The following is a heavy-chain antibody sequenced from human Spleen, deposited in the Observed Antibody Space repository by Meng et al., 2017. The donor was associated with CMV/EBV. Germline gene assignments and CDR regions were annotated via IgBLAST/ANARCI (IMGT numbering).Heavy chain of an antibody. CDR1: GFPFDDYA. J-gene: IGHJ3*02. CDR2: ISWNSGSI. D-gene: IGHD1-26*01. V-gene: IGHV3-9*01. CDR3: ARVGLGFDI. Sequence: GGSLRLSCAASGFPFDDYAMHWVRQGPGKGLEWVSGISWNSGSIAYGDSVKGRFTISRDNAKNSLYLQMNSLGADDTALYYCARVGLGFDIWGQGTLVTVSS.